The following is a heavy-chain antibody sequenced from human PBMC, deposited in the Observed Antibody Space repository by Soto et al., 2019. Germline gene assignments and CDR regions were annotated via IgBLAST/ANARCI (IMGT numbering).Heavy chain of an antibody. V-gene: IGHV4-4*02. CDR3: ATRDYTASPY. CDR2: IHHSGAT. J-gene: IGHJ4*02. Sequence: PSETLSLTCAVSGASISDCDRWSWVRQPPGKGLEWIGEIHHSGATNHNSSAKSRVTISLDKSKNHLSLQLNSVTAADTAVYYCATRDYTASPYWGQGILVTVSS. CDR1: GASISDCDR. D-gene: IGHD2-2*02.